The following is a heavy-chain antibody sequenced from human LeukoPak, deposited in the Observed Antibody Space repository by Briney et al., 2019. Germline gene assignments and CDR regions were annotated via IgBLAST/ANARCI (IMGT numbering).Heavy chain of an antibody. CDR2: IYTSGST. J-gene: IGHJ5*02. D-gene: IGHD2-2*01. CDR1: GGSISSYY. Sequence: ETLSLTCTVSGGSISSYYWSWIRQPAGKGLEWSGRIYTSGSTNYNPSLKSRLTISVDTSNNQFSLKLRSVTAADTAVYYCAREPCSTSCYRRTSWFDPGGQGTLVSVS. CDR3: AREPCSTSCYRRTSWFDP. V-gene: IGHV4-4*07.